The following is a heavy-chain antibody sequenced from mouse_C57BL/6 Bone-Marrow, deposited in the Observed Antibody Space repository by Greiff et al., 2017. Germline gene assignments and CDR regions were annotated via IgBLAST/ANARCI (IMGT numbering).Heavy chain of an antibody. J-gene: IGHJ3*01. V-gene: IGHV14-4*01. Sequence: VQLQQSGAELVRPGASVKLSCTASGFNIKDDYMTWVKQRPEQGLEWIGWIDPENGDTEYASKFQGKATITADTSSNTAYLQLSSLTSEDTAVYYCTTLDYYGSEAWFAYGGQGTLVTVSA. D-gene: IGHD1-1*01. CDR2: IDPENGDT. CDR1: GFNIKDDY. CDR3: TTLDYYGSEAWFAY.